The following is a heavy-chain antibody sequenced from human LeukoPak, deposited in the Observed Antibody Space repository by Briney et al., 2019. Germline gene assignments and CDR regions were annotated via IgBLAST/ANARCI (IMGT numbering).Heavy chain of an antibody. CDR1: GGSISYDY. CDR2: IHYSGAT. D-gene: IGHD6-13*01. Sequence: SETLSLTRTVSGGSISYDYWSWIRQSPGKRLEWIGYIHYSGATNYSPSLKSRVTISVDTSKNQFSLKLSSVTAADTAVYYCARHRSSGSWYPGYFDYWGQGTLVTVSS. CDR3: ARHRSSGSWYPGYFDY. V-gene: IGHV4-59*08. J-gene: IGHJ4*02.